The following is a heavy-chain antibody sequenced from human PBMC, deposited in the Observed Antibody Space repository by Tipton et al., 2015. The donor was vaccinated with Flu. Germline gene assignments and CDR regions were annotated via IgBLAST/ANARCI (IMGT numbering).Heavy chain of an antibody. Sequence: TLSLTCTVSGGSISSYYWSWIRQPPGKGLEWIGYIYYSGSTNYNPSLRSRVTISVDTSKNQFSLKLSSVTAADTAVYYCARARSSGPGISYPLDAFAISAQGTMATVSP. D-gene: IGHD3-10*01. CDR2: IYYSGST. CDR1: GGSISSYY. J-gene: IGHJ3*02. V-gene: IGHV4-59*01. CDR3: ARARSSGPGISYPLDAFAI.